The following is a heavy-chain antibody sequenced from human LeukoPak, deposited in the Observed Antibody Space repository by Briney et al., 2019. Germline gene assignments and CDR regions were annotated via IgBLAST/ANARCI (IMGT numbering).Heavy chain of an antibody. CDR3: ARVRYRLAETYIDY. D-gene: IGHD3-16*01. Sequence: ASVKVSCKASGYTFSGYYMHWVRQAPGQGLEWMGWIDPNSGGTNYAQKFQGRVTMTRDTSISTSYMELSRLRSDDTAVYYCARVRYRLAETYIDYWGQGTLVTVSS. V-gene: IGHV1-2*02. CDR2: IDPNSGGT. J-gene: IGHJ4*02. CDR1: GYTFSGYY.